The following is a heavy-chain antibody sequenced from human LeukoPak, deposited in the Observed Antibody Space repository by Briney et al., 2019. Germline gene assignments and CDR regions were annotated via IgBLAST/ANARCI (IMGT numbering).Heavy chain of an antibody. CDR2: IYYSGST. Sequence: SETLSLTCTVSGGSISSGDYYWSWIRQPPGKGLEWIGYIYYSGSTYYNPSLKSRVTISVDTSKNQFSLKLSSVTAADTAVYYRARVVVTECFDYWGQGTLVTVSS. V-gene: IGHV4-30-4*01. D-gene: IGHD2-21*02. CDR3: ARVVVTECFDY. J-gene: IGHJ4*02. CDR1: GGSISSGDYY.